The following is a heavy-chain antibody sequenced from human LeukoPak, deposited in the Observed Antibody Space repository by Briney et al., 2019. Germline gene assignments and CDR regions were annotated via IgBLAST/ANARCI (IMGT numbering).Heavy chain of an antibody. D-gene: IGHD6-6*01. CDR1: GFSFSSYE. V-gene: IGHV3-48*03. J-gene: IGHJ4*02. CDR2: MSGSGRTI. CDR3: ARTRASVPFDY. Sequence: GGSLRLSCEASGFSFSSYEMNWVRQAPGKGLEWVSYMSGSGRTIFHADSVKGRFTISRDNAKNSLYLQMNSLRAEDTAIYYCARTRASVPFDYWGQGTLVTVSS.